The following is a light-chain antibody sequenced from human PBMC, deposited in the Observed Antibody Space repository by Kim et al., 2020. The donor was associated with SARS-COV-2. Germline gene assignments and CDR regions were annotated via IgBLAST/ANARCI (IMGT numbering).Light chain of an antibody. CDR2: GAS. CDR3: QQYASSPPT. CDR1: QTGTSSY. J-gene: IGKJ1*01. Sequence: SPGGRAAPSCRTSQTGTSSYLAWYQQKPGQAPRLLIYGASSRATGIPDRFSGSGSGTDFTLTISRLEPEDFAVYYCQQYASSPPTFGQGTKVEIK. V-gene: IGKV3-20*01.